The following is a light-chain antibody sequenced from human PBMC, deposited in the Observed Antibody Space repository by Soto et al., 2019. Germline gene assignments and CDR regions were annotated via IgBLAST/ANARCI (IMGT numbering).Light chain of an antibody. CDR1: SSDVGGYNS. V-gene: IGLV2-14*01. CDR2: EVT. Sequence: QSVLTKPASVSGSPGQSITISCTGTSSDVGGYNSVSWYQQHPGTAPKLIIYEVTNRPSGVSNRFSGSKSGNTASLIISGLQAEDEADYYCSSYTSSSTLVVFGGGTKLTVL. CDR3: SSYTSSSTLVV. J-gene: IGLJ2*01.